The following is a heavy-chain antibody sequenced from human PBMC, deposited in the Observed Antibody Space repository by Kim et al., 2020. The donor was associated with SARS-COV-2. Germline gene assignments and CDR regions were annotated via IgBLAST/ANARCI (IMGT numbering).Heavy chain of an antibody. V-gene: IGHV3-30*18. CDR2: ISNDGSSK. CDR3: AKALRVDYDSSGYPDAFDI. CDR1: GFTFSSYG. D-gene: IGHD3-22*01. Sequence: GGSLRLSCAASGFTFSSYGMHWVRQAPGKGLEWVAVISNDGSSKNYADSVKGRFTISRDSSKNTLYLQMNSLRAEDTAVYYCAKALRVDYDSSGYPDAFDIWGQGTMVTVSS. J-gene: IGHJ3*02.